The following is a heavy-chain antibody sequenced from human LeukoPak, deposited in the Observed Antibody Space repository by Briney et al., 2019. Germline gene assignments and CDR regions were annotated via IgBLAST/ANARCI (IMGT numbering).Heavy chain of an antibody. CDR2: ISYSGNT. CDR3: ARAGCSGWYGEY. J-gene: IGHJ4*02. V-gene: IGHV4-59*01. D-gene: IGHD6-19*01. CDR1: GGSINGYC. Sequence: SETLSLTCSVSGGSINGYCWKWVRQPPGKGLEWVGYISYSGNTNYSPSLKSRLTMSVDTSKNQFSLNLRSVTAADTAVYYCARAGCSGWYGEYWGQGTLVTVSS.